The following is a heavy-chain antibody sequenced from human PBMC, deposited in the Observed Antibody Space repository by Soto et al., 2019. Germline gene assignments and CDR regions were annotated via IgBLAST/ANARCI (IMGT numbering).Heavy chain of an antibody. Sequence: QVQLVESGGGEVQPGRSLRLSCAASGFTFSSYGMHWVRQAPGKGLEWVAVISYDGSNKNYADSVKGRFTISRDNSKNTQYLQMNSLRAEDTAVYYCAKEVWSGPMDVWGQGTTVTVSS. D-gene: IGHD3-3*01. J-gene: IGHJ6*02. V-gene: IGHV3-30*18. CDR2: ISYDGSNK. CDR3: AKEVWSGPMDV. CDR1: GFTFSSYG.